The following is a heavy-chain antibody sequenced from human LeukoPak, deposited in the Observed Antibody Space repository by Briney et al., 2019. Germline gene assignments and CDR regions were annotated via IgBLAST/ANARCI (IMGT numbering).Heavy chain of an antibody. CDR1: GFTFSSYA. D-gene: IGHD4-17*01. J-gene: IGHJ3*02. CDR2: IWYDGSNK. V-gene: IGHV3-33*08. Sequence: GGSLRLSCAASGFTFSSYAMSWVRQAPGKGLEWVAVIWYDGSNKYYADSVKGRFTISRENTKNTLYLQMNSLRAEDTAVYYCARQRDYGVSFDIWGQGTMVTVSS. CDR3: ARQRDYGVSFDI.